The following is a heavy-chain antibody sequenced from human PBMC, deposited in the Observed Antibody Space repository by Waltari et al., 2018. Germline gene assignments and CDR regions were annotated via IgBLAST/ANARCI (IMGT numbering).Heavy chain of an antibody. CDR1: GYTFTVYY. V-gene: IGHV1-2*02. CDR3: ARDRWGESHGYGY. Sequence: QVQLLQSGVEVKKPGASVRVSCKASGYTFTVYYLHWLRQAPGQGPEWMGWINPNNGATHYAQKFQGRVTMTRDTSINTAYLEVTSDDTAVYFCARDRWGESHGYGYWGRGTLVTVSS. D-gene: IGHD7-27*01. CDR2: INPNNGAT. J-gene: IGHJ4*02.